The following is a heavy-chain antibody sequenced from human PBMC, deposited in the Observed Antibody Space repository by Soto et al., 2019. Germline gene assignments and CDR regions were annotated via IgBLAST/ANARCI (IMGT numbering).Heavy chain of an antibody. CDR3: ARAGYSTSWIGLLGTGAHGVEIDY. D-gene: IGHD6-13*01. CDR1: GYTFISYG. J-gene: IGHJ4*02. Sequence: QIQLVQSGTEVKKPGATVRVSFKASGYTFISYGIRWVRQAPGQRLEWMSGISTYNVNTNNAQKFQGRDTMATDKSTSTAQMELRSLRPDDTAVYYCARAGYSTSWIGLLGTGAHGVEIDYWGQGTQVTVSS. CDR2: ISTYNVNT. V-gene: IGHV1-18*01.